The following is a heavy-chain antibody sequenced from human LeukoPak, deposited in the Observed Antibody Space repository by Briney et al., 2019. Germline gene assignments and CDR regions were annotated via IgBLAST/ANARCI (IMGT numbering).Heavy chain of an antibody. CDR2: INPNSGGT. CDR1: GYTFTGYY. Sequence: HGASVKVPCRASGYTFTGYYMHWVRQAPGQGLEWMGWINPNSGGTNYAQKFQGRVTMTRDTSISTAYMELSRLRSDDTAVYYCARATQSPSTFALYSSGGGAGYWGQGTLVTVSS. J-gene: IGHJ4*02. V-gene: IGHV1-2*02. D-gene: IGHD6-19*01. CDR3: ARATQSPSTFALYSSGGGAGY.